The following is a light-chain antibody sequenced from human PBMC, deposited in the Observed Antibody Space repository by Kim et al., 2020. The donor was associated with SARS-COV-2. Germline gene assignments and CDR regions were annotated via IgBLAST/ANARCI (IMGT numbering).Light chain of an antibody. Sequence: PGQRVTISCYGRSSNTGSNYEYWSQQLPGTAPKLLIYRNDQRPSGVPDRFSGSKSGTSASLAISGLRSEDEAEYYCAAWDDSLRVFGGGTQLTVL. J-gene: IGLJ3*02. CDR3: AAWDDSLRV. V-gene: IGLV1-47*01. CDR1: SSNTGSNY. CDR2: RND.